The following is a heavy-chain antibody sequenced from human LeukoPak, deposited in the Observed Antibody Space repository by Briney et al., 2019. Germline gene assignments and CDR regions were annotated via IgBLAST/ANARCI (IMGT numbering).Heavy chain of an antibody. CDR2: IYYSGST. V-gene: IGHV4-39*01. D-gene: IGHD1-26*01. CDR1: GGSISSSSYH. J-gene: IGHJ4*02. Sequence: SETLSLTCTVSGGSISSSSYHWGWIRQPPGKGLEWIGSIYYSGSTCYNPSLKSRVTISVDTSKNQFSLKLSSVTAADTAVYYCARRIMTYIPIVGARTYYFDYWGQGTLVTVSS. CDR3: ARRIMTYIPIVGARTYYFDY.